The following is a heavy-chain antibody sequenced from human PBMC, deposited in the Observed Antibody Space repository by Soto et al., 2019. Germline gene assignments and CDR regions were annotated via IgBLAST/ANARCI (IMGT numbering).Heavy chain of an antibody. CDR3: AKDLSGYSYGYPY. Sequence: PGGSLRLSCAASGFTFSSYGMHWVRQAPGKGLEWVAVISYDGSNKYYADSVKGRFTISRDNSKNTLYLQMNSLRAEDTAVYYCAKDLSGYSYGYPYWGQGTLVTVSS. J-gene: IGHJ4*02. D-gene: IGHD5-18*01. CDR1: GFTFSSYG. CDR2: ISYDGSNK. V-gene: IGHV3-30*18.